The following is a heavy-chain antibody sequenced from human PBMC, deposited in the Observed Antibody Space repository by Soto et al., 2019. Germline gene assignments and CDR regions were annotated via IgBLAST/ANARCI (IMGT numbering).Heavy chain of an antibody. CDR3: ARLSPQNNWFDP. Sequence: SETLSLTCTVSGGSISSYYWSWIRQPPGKGLEWIGYIDYSGRTNYNPSLKSRVTISVDTSKNQFSLKLSSVTAADTAVYYCARLSPQNNWFDPWGQGTLVTVSS. J-gene: IGHJ5*02. V-gene: IGHV4-59*08. CDR2: IDYSGRT. CDR1: GGSISSYY.